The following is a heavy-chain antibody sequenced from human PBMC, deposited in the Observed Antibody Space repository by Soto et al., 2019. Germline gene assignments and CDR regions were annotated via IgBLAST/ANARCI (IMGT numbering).Heavy chain of an antibody. D-gene: IGHD3-3*01. J-gene: IGHJ5*02. CDR1: GWAISSSNW. V-gene: IGHV4-4*02. CDR2: IYHSGST. Sequence: WDTLSLTCAVSGWAISSSNWWSGVRQPPGKVLEWIGEIYHSGSTNYNPSLKSRVTISVDKSKSQFSLKLSSVTAADTAVYYCATYHFGSNSRIEPWGQGTLVTVSS. CDR3: ATYHFGSNSRIEP.